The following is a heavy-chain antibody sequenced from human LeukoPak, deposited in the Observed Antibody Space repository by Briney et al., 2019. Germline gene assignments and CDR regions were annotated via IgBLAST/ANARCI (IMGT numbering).Heavy chain of an antibody. CDR2: ISWNSGGI. CDR3: AKDTKRYYGSGSYSDY. V-gene: IGHV3-9*01. CDR1: GFTFDDYA. D-gene: IGHD3-10*01. Sequence: GRSLRLSCAASGFTFDDYAMHWVRQAPGKGLEWVSGISWNSGGIGYADSVKGRFTISRDNAKNSLYLQMNSLRAEDTALYYCAKDTKRYYGSGSYSDYWGQGTLVTVSS. J-gene: IGHJ4*02.